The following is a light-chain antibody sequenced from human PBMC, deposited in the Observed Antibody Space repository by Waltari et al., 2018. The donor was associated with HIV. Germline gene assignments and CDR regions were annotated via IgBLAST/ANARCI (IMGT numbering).Light chain of an antibody. Sequence: AGLTQPSSVSTGLGQNVTLTCPGNDKNVCNEGAGWLLRHEGHPPEVLSYRGGARPAGISQKYSASRSGNTASLTITGLRVDDEAVYYCSAWDSSLSEWVFGGGSKLTVL. J-gene: IGLJ3*02. CDR1: DKNVCNEG. CDR3: SAWDSSLSEWV. V-gene: IGLV10-54*01. CDR2: RGG.